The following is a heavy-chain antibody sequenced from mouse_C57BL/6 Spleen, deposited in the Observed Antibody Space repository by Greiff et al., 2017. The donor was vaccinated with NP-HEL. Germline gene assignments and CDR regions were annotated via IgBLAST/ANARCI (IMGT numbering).Heavy chain of an antibody. CDR1: GFTFTDYY. CDR3: ARYRATNWYVDV. D-gene: IGHD1-1*01. CDR2: IRNKANGYTT. V-gene: IGHV7-3*01. Sequence: EVKLMESGGGLVQPGGSLSLSCAASGFTFTDYYMSWVRQPPGKALEWLGFIRNKANGYTTEYSASVKGRFTISRDNSQSILYLQMNALRAEDSATYYCARYRATNWYVDVWGTGTTVTVSS. J-gene: IGHJ1*03.